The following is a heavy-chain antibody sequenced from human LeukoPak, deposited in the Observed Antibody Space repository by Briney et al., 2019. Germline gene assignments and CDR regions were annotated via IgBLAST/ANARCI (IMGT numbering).Heavy chain of an antibody. D-gene: IGHD1-14*01. CDR3: ARQSTGRYADDAFDI. Sequence: SETLSLTCTVSGDSITSVGYYWIWLRQPAGKGLEWIGRIYTSGGTNYNPSLKSRVTISVDTSKNQFSLKLSSVTAADTAVYYCARQSTGRYADDAFDIWGQGTMVTVSS. V-gene: IGHV4-61*02. CDR2: IYTSGGT. J-gene: IGHJ3*02. CDR1: GDSITSVGYY.